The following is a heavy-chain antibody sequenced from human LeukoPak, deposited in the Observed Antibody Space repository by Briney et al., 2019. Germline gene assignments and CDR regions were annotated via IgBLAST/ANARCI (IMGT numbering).Heavy chain of an antibody. CDR1: GGSISSGDYY. Sequence: SETLSLTCTVSGGSISSGDYYWSWIRQPPGKGLEWIGYIYYSGSTCYNPSLKSRVTISVDTSKNQFSLKLSSVTAADTAVYYCARDVLRYCSSTSCYHYYYYYGMDVWGKGTTVTVSS. J-gene: IGHJ6*04. V-gene: IGHV4-30-4*01. D-gene: IGHD2-2*01. CDR2: IYYSGST. CDR3: ARDVLRYCSSTSCYHYYYYYGMDV.